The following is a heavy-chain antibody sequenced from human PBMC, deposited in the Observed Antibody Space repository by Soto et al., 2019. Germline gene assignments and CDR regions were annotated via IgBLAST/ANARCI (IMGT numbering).Heavy chain of an antibody. D-gene: IGHD4-17*01. V-gene: IGHV4-59*01. CDR2: IYYSGST. J-gene: IGHJ4*02. Sequence: SETLSLSCTVSGGSISSYYWSWIRQPPGKGLEWIGYIYYSGSTNYNPSLKSRGTISVDTAKNQFSLKLSSVTAADTAVYYCSRSIRGDYVNLFDYWGQRSLDTGSS. CDR3: SRSIRGDYVNLFDY. CDR1: GGSISSYY.